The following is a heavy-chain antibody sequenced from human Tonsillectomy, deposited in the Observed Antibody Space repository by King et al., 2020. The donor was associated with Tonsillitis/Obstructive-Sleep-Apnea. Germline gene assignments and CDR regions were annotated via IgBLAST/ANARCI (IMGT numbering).Heavy chain of an antibody. J-gene: IGHJ3*02. D-gene: IGHD7-27*01. CDR3: ARRWEISGEVDAFDI. V-gene: IGHV3-30*04. Sequence: VQLVESGGGMVQPGRSLRLSCAASGFTFGSYTMHWVRQAPGKGLEWVAVISYDGSNKYYADSVKGRFTISRDKSKNTLYLEMNSLRDEDTAVYYCARRWEISGEVDAFDIWGQGTMVTVSS. CDR2: ISYDGSNK. CDR1: GFTFGSYT.